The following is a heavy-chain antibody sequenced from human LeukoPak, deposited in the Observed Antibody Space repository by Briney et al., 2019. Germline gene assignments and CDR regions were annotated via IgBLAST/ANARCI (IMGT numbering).Heavy chain of an antibody. J-gene: IGHJ4*02. Sequence: SGTLFLTCAVSGGSISSSNWWSWVRQPPGKGLEWIGEIYHSGSTNYNPSLKSRVTISVDKSKNQFSLKLSAVTAADTAVYYCARVKGYSYGHDYWGQGTLVTVSS. V-gene: IGHV4-4*02. D-gene: IGHD5-18*01. CDR1: GGSISSSNW. CDR3: ARVKGYSYGHDY. CDR2: IYHSGST.